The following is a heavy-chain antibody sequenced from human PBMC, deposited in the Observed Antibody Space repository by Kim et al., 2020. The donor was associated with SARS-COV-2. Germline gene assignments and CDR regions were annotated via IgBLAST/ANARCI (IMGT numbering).Heavy chain of an antibody. Sequence: GGSLRLSCAASGFTFSSYEMNWVRQAPGKGLEWVSYISSSGSTIYYADSVKGRFTISRDNAKNSLYLQMNSLRAEDTAVYYCARETMENWNDPTAGEAAAFDIWGQGTMVTVSS. CDR1: GFTFSSYE. CDR2: ISSSGSTI. V-gene: IGHV3-48*03. CDR3: ARETMENWNDPTAGEAAAFDI. J-gene: IGHJ3*02. D-gene: IGHD1-1*01.